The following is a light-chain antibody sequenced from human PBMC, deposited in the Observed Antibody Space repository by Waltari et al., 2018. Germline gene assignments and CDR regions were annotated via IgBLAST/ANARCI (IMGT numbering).Light chain of an antibody. J-gene: IGLJ3*02. CDR2: GKD. CDR3: SSRNGRANEVV. V-gene: IGLV3-19*01. CDR1: SLRTSY. Sequence: SSELTQDPAVSVALGQTVRFTCQGDSLRTSYASWYQLKPGQAPVVVIYGKDKRPSGIPDRISCYSSGTTSSLTSTGAQAEDEADYYCSSRNGRANEVVFAGGTKVTVL.